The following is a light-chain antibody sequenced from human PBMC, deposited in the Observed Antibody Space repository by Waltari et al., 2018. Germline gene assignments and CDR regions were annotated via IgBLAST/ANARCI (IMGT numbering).Light chain of an antibody. CDR2: DAS. Sequence: EIVLTQSPATLSLSPGERATLSCRASQSVSSYLAWYQQTPGQAPRLLIYDASNRATGIPARFSGSGSGTDFTLTINSLQAEDVAVYYCLQYYRLPLTFGPGTKVDIK. V-gene: IGKV3-11*01. J-gene: IGKJ3*01. CDR1: QSVSSY. CDR3: LQYYRLPLT.